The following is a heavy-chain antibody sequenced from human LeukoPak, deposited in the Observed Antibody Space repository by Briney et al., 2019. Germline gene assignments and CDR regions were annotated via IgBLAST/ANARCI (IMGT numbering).Heavy chain of an antibody. Sequence: GGSLRLSCAASGFTFSSYWMSWVRQAPGKGLEWVANIKQDGSEKYYVDSVKGRFTISRDNAKNSLYLQMNSLRAEDTAVYYCARDRWQQLVFFDYCCQGTLVTVSS. CDR2: IKQDGSEK. CDR3: ARDRWQQLVFFDY. CDR1: GFTFSSYW. J-gene: IGHJ4*02. V-gene: IGHV3-7*01. D-gene: IGHD6-13*01.